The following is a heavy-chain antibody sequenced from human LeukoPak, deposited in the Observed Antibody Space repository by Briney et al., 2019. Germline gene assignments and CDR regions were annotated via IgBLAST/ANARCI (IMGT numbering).Heavy chain of an antibody. Sequence: ASVKVSRKASGGTFSSYAISWVRQAPGQGLEWMGGIIPIFGTANYAQKFQGRVTITADESTSTAYMELSSLRSEDTAVYYCARGGSSGWYGDNWFDPWGQGTLVTVSS. CDR1: GGTFSSYA. J-gene: IGHJ5*02. CDR3: ARGGSSGWYGDNWFDP. CDR2: IIPIFGTA. V-gene: IGHV1-69*01. D-gene: IGHD6-19*01.